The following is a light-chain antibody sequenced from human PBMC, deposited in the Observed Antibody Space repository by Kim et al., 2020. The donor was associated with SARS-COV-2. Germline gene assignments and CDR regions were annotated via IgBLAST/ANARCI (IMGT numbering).Light chain of an antibody. J-gene: IGKJ1*01. CDR3: QQYNKWPKA. Sequence: VAPGERATLSCRASQSISSSLAWYQQKPGQAPRLLIYGASTRATGIPARFSGSGSGTEFTLTISSLQSEDFAVYHCQQYNKWPKAFGQGTKVEIK. CDR2: GAS. V-gene: IGKV3-15*01. CDR1: QSISSS.